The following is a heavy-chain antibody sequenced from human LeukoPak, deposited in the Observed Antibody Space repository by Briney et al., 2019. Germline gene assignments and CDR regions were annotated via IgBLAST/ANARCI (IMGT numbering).Heavy chain of an antibody. Sequence: GGSLRLSCAASGFTSDDYAMHWVRQAPGKGLEWVSGISWNSGSIGYADSVKGRFTISRDNAKNSLYLQMNSLRAEDMALYYCAKDAGDLTYYFDYWGQGTLVTVSS. D-gene: IGHD3-16*01. CDR1: GFTSDDYA. CDR3: AKDAGDLTYYFDY. CDR2: ISWNSGSI. V-gene: IGHV3-9*02. J-gene: IGHJ4*02.